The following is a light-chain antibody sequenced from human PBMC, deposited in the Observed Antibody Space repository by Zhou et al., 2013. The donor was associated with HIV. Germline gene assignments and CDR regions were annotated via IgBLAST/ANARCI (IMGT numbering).Light chain of an antibody. CDR3: GTWDSSLSTEV. CDR1: SSNIGSNF. J-gene: IGLJ3*02. CDR2: DNN. Sequence: QSVLTQPPSVSAAPGQTITISCSGSSSNIGSNFVSWYQQLPGTAPKLVIYDNNKRPSGIPDRFSGSQSGTSATLGITGVQTGDEAYYYCGTWDSSLSTEVFGGGTKLTVL. V-gene: IGLV1-51*01.